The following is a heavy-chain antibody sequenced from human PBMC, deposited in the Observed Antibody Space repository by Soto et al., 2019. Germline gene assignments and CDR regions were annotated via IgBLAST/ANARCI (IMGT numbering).Heavy chain of an antibody. V-gene: IGHV1-18*01. D-gene: IGHD3-3*01. CDR2: ISAYNGNT. J-gene: IGHJ3*02. Sequence: GASVKVSCKASGYTFTSYGISWVRQAPGQGLEWMGWISAYNGNTNYAQKLQGRVTMTTDTSTSTAYMELRSLRSDDTAVYYCARIRITIFGVVPGAFDIWGQGTMVTVSS. CDR1: GYTFTSYG. CDR3: ARIRITIFGVVPGAFDI.